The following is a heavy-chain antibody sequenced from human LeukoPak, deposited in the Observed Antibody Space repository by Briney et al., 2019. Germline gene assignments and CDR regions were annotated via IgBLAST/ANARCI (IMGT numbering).Heavy chain of an antibody. CDR2: MNPNSGNT. D-gene: IGHD6-6*01. CDR1: GYTFTSYD. Sequence: GVSVKVSCKASGYTFTSYDINWVRQATGQGLEWMGWMNPNSGNTGYAQKFQGRVTMTRNTSISTAYMELSSLRSEDTAVYYCARGAARQVGDFDYWGQGTLVTVSS. CDR3: ARGAARQVGDFDY. J-gene: IGHJ4*02. V-gene: IGHV1-8*01.